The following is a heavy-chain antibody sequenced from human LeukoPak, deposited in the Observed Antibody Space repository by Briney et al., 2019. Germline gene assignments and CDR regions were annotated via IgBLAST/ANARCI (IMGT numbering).Heavy chain of an antibody. CDR2: IHHSGST. CDR1: GGSITNYY. CDR3: ARGKEVITMLRGLKPGYYFDY. V-gene: IGHV4-59*01. Sequence: PSETLSLTCTVSGGSITNYYWSWIRQPPGKGLEWIGYIHHSGSTKYKSSLKSRVTISVDTSKNQFSLKLNSVTAADTAVYYCARGKEVITMLRGLKPGYYFDYWGQGTLVTVSS. J-gene: IGHJ4*02. D-gene: IGHD3-10*01.